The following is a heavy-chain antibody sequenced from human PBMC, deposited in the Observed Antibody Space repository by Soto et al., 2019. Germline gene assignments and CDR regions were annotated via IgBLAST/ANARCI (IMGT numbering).Heavy chain of an antibody. CDR3: ARPPNYYDSRGYYGY. CDR1: WFTFRSYS. V-gene: IGHV3-21*01. D-gene: IGHD3-22*01. Sequence: PGGGPRPSCAAPWFTFRSYSKKWVRPGPGKGLEWVSSISSSSSYIYYADSVKGRFTISRDNAKNSLYLQMNSLRAEDTAVYYCARPPNYYDSRGYYGYWGQGTLVTVSS. CDR2: ISSSSSYI. J-gene: IGHJ4*02.